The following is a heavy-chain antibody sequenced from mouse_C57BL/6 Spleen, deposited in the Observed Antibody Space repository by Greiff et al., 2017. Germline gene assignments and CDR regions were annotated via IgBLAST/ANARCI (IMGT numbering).Heavy chain of an antibody. CDR3: ARTIYYYGSSYGYFDV. J-gene: IGHJ1*03. D-gene: IGHD1-1*01. Sequence: QVQLQQPGTELVKPGASVKLSCKASGYTFTSYWMHWVKQRPGQGLEWIGNINPSNGGTNYNEKFKSKATLTVDKSSSTAYMQLSSLTSEDSAVYYWARTIYYYGSSYGYFDVWGTGTTVTVSS. V-gene: IGHV1-53*01. CDR2: INPSNGGT. CDR1: GYTFTSYW.